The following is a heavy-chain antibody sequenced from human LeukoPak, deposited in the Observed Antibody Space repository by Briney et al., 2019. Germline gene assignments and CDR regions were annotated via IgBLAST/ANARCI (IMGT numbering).Heavy chain of an antibody. CDR3: AREHGDYYDSSGYYFP. Sequence: SETLSLTCTVSGGSISSYYWSWIRQPPGKGLEWIGYIYYSGSTNYNPSLKSRVTISVDTSKNQFSLKLSSVTAADTAVYYCAREHGDYYDSSGYYFPWGQGTLVTVSS. J-gene: IGHJ4*02. D-gene: IGHD3-22*01. CDR2: IYYSGST. V-gene: IGHV4-59*01. CDR1: GGSISSYY.